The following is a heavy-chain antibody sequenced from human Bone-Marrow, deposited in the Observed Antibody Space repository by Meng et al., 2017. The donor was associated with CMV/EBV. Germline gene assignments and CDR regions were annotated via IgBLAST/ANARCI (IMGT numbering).Heavy chain of an antibody. V-gene: IGHV3-9*01. CDR2: ISWNSGNI. CDR1: GFSFDDYA. Sequence: SLKISCAASGFSFDDYAMHWVRQAPGKGLEWVSGISWNSGNIGYADSVKGRFTISRDNAKNTLYLQMNSLRAEDTAVYYCARDSQTRYSSGWYLLDGMDVWGQGTTVTVSS. CDR3: ARDSQTRYSSGWYLLDGMDV. J-gene: IGHJ6*02. D-gene: IGHD6-19*01.